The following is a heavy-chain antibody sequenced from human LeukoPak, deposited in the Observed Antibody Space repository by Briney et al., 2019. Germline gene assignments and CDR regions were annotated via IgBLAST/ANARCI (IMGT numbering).Heavy chain of an antibody. CDR3: ARVGRQDYYGSGSYRDY. D-gene: IGHD3-10*01. CDR1: GFTFSSYE. V-gene: IGHV3-48*03. J-gene: IGHJ4*02. CDR2: ISSSGSTI. Sequence: PGGSLRLSCAASGFTFSSYEMNWVRQAPGKGLEWVSYISSSGSTIYYADSVKGRFTISRDNAKNSLYLQMNSLRAEDTAVYYCARVGRQDYYGSGSYRDYWGQGTLVTVSS.